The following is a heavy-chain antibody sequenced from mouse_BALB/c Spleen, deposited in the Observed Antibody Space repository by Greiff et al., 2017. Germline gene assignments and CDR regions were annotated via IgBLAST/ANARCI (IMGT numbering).Heavy chain of an antibody. D-gene: IGHD1-1*01. V-gene: IGHV2-6-7*01. CDR1: GFSLTGYG. J-gene: IGHJ1*01. Sequence: VQLQESGPGLVAPSQSLSITCTVSGFSLTGYGVNWVRQPPGKGLEWLGMIWGDGSTDYNSALKSRLSISKDNSKSQVFLKMNSLQTDDTARYYCARDPAVVAKWYFDVWGAGTTVTVSS. CDR2: IWGDGST. CDR3: ARDPAVVAKWYFDV.